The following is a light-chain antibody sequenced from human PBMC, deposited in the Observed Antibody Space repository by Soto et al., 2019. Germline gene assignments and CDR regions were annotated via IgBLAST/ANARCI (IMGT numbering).Light chain of an antibody. CDR1: QSFRGL. V-gene: IGKV3-11*01. CDR2: DAY. CDR3: QQRHMWPIT. J-gene: IGKJ5*01. Sequence: VLTHHPFRLSLPPWERSTLSCRASQSFRGLLAWYQQKPGQAPRLLIYDAYNRATGIPPRFSGSGSGTDFTLTISSLEPEDSAVYYCQQRHMWPITFGQGTRLEI.